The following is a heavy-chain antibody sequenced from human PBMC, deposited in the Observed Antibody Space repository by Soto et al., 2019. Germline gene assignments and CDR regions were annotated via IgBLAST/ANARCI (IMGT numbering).Heavy chain of an antibody. CDR1: GFTFSGSA. D-gene: IGHD2-15*01. J-gene: IGHJ4*02. CDR3: TSHSPEDMIRK. V-gene: IGHV3-73*02. Sequence: EVQLVESGGGLVQPGGSLKLSYVASGFTFSGSAMHWVRQASGKGLEWVGRIRNKANSYATAYAASVKGRFTISRDDSNNTAYLQMNSLKTEDTAVYYCTSHSPEDMIRKWGQGTLVTVSS. CDR2: IRNKANSYAT.